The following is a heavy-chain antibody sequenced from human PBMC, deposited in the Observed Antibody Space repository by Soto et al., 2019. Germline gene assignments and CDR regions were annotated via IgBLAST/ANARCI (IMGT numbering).Heavy chain of an antibody. Sequence: SVKVSCKASGYTFTGYYMHWVPQAPGQGLEWMGIMYLSGGSTSYLQKFQGRVTMTRDTSTSTVYMELSSLRSEDTAVYYCASSDYGSGSYIGYWGQGTLVTVSS. V-gene: IGHV1-46*01. CDR3: ASSDYGSGSYIGY. CDR2: MYLSGGST. CDR1: GYTFTGYY. D-gene: IGHD3-10*01. J-gene: IGHJ4*02.